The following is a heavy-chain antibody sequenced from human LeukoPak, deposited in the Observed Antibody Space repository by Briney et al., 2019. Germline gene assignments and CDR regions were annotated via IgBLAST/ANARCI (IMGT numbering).Heavy chain of an antibody. CDR1: GFTFGDYA. CDR3: AKDLGASSWYVGTDY. D-gene: IGHD6-13*01. J-gene: IGHJ4*02. V-gene: IGHV3-23*01. Sequence: GGSLRLSCTASGFTFGDYAMSWVRQAPGKGLEWVSAISGSGGSTYYADSVKGRFTISRDNSKNTLYLQMNSLRAEDTAVYYCAKDLGASSWYVGTDYWGQGTLVTVSS. CDR2: ISGSGGST.